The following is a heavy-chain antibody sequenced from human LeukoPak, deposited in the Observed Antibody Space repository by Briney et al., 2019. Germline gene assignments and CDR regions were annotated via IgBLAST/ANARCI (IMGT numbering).Heavy chain of an antibody. V-gene: IGHV3-21*01. Sequence: GGSLRLSCAASGFTFSSYSMNWVRQAPGKGLEWVSSISSSSSYIYYADSVKGRFTISRDNAKNSLYLQMNSLRAEDTAVYYCARASPRVAAAPFDYWGQGTLVTVSS. D-gene: IGHD6-13*01. CDR2: ISSSSSYI. J-gene: IGHJ4*02. CDR1: GFTFSSYS. CDR3: ARASPRVAAAPFDY.